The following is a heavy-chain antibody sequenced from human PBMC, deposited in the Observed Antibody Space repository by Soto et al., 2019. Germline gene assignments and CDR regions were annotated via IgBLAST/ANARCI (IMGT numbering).Heavy chain of an antibody. Sequence: VQLVESGGGLVQPGGSLRLSCVASGFTFRSHWMHWVRQSPGKGLVWVSQINSDGSSANYADAVKGRFTFSRDNAKKTLYLQMNSLRAEDTAVYYCARGAGNGTSWYVFDPWGPGTLVTVSS. D-gene: IGHD2-2*01. J-gene: IGHJ5*02. CDR3: ARGAGNGTSWYVFDP. CDR2: INSDGSSA. CDR1: GFTFRSHW. V-gene: IGHV3-74*01.